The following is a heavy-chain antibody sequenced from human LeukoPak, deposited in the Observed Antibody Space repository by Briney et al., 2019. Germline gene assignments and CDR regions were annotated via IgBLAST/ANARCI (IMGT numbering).Heavy chain of an antibody. D-gene: IGHD1-1*01. CDR2: IIPIFGTA. Sequence: SVKVSCKASGGTFSSYAISWVRQAPGQGLEWMGGIIPIFGTANYAQKFQGRVTITTDEFTSTAYMELSSLRSEDTAVYYCARVGTTEGYYYYYMDVWGKGTTVTVSS. CDR1: GGTFSSYA. J-gene: IGHJ6*03. V-gene: IGHV1-69*05. CDR3: ARVGTTEGYYYYYMDV.